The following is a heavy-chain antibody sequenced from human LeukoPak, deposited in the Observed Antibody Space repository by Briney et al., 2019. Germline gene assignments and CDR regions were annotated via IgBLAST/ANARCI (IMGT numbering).Heavy chain of an antibody. J-gene: IGHJ6*03. D-gene: IGHD3-10*01. CDR1: GYSISSGYY. Sequence: KPSETLSLTCTVSGYSISSGYYWGWIRQPPGKGLEWIGSIYHSGSTYYNPSLKSRVTISVDTSKNQFSLKLSSVTAADTAVYYCARLSTMVRGRNYYYYYYMDVWGKGTTVTISS. CDR3: ARLSTMVRGRNYYYYYYMDV. CDR2: IYHSGST. V-gene: IGHV4-38-2*02.